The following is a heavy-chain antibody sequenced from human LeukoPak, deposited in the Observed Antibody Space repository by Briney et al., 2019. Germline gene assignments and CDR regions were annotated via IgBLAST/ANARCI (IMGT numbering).Heavy chain of an antibody. CDR3: ARHLSPPGIAVAGYFDY. V-gene: IGHV5-51*01. CDR1: GYSFTSYW. Sequence: GESLKISCKGSGYSFTSYWIGWVCQMPGKGLEWMGIIYPGDSDTRYSPSFQGQVTISADKSISTAYLQWSSLKASDTAMYYCARHLSPPGIAVAGYFDYWGQGTLVTVSS. D-gene: IGHD6-19*01. CDR2: IYPGDSDT. J-gene: IGHJ4*02.